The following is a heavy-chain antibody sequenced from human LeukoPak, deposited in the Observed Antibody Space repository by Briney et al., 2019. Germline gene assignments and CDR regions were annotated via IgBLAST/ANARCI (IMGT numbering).Heavy chain of an antibody. V-gene: IGHV4-59*01. CDR2: IYYSGST. CDR3: ASAIAIPAWAFDI. D-gene: IGHD2-2*02. J-gene: IGHJ3*02. CDR1: GGSISSYY. Sequence: PSETLSLTCTVSGGSISSYYWSWIQQPPGKGLEWIGYIYYSGSTNYNPSLKSRVTISVDTSKNQFSLKLNSVTAADTAVYYCASAIAIPAWAFDIWGQGTMVTVSS.